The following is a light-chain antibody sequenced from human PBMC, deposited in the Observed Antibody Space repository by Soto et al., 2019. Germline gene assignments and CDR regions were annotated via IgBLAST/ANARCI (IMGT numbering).Light chain of an antibody. J-gene: IGKJ1*01. V-gene: IGKV3-11*01. CDR1: QSVSSN. CDR2: GAS. Sequence: EIVLTQSPATLSLSPGERATLSCRASQSVSSNLAWYQQRPGQAPRLLMYGASTRADGIPARFSGSGSGTDFTLTISSLEPEDFAVYYCHQRKSWPRTFGQGTKVDIK. CDR3: HQRKSWPRT.